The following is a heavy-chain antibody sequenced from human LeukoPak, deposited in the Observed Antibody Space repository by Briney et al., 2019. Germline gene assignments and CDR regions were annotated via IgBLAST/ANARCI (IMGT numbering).Heavy chain of an antibody. CDR3: ARGAQWFGRNWFDP. Sequence: PSETLSLTCAVSGDSISSSGNYWGWIRQPPGKGLEWIGNNYYRGSTYYNPSLKSRVTIFVDTSKIQFSLKPSSVTATDTAVYYCARGAQWFGRNWFDPWGQGTLVTVSS. CDR2: NYYRGST. V-gene: IGHV4-39*01. CDR1: GDSISSSGNY. J-gene: IGHJ5*02. D-gene: IGHD3-10*01.